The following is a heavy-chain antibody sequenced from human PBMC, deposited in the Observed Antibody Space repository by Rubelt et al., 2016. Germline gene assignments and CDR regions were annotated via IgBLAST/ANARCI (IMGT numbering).Heavy chain of an antibody. CDR1: GYTFTSYA. D-gene: IGHD6-13*01. CDR2: INTNTGNP. Sequence: QVQLVQSGSELKKPGASVKVSCKASGYTFTSYAMNWVRQAPGQGLEWMGWINTNTGNPTYAQGFTGRFVFSFDTSVSTAYLQISSLNAEDTAVYYCARGGAAAADDNDAFDIWGQGTMVTVSS. J-gene: IGHJ3*02. V-gene: IGHV7-4-1*02. CDR3: ARGGAAAADDNDAFDI.